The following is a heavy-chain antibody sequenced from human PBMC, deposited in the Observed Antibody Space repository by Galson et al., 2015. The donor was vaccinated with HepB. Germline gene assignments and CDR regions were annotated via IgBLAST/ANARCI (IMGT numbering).Heavy chain of an antibody. Sequence: SLRLSCAASGFTLSDYYMSWIRQAPGKGLEWVSYISSSGSTIYYADSVRGRFTISRDNAKNSLYLQMNSLRAEATAVYYCARDYLTTVHKQFDYWGQGTLVTVSS. J-gene: IGHJ4*02. CDR3: ARDYLTTVHKQFDY. D-gene: IGHD4-17*01. V-gene: IGHV3-11*01. CDR1: GFTLSDYY. CDR2: ISSSGSTI.